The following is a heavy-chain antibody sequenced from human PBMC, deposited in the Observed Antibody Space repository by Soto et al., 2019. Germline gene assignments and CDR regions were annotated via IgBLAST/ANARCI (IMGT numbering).Heavy chain of an antibody. Sequence: GGSLRPSCAASGFTFSSYSMNWVRQAPGKGLEWVSSISSSSSYIYYADSVKGRFTISRDNAKNSLYLQMNSLRAEDTAVYYCARNSSSWREYYYYYMDVWGKGTTVTVSS. CDR2: ISSSSSYI. J-gene: IGHJ6*03. CDR1: GFTFSSYS. D-gene: IGHD6-13*01. CDR3: ARNSSSWREYYYYYMDV. V-gene: IGHV3-21*01.